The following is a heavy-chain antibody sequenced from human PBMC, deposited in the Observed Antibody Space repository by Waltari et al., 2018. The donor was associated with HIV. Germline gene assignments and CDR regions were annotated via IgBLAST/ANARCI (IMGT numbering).Heavy chain of an antibody. Sequence: QVQLVQSGAEVKKPGASVKVSCKVSGYTLTELSMHWVRQAPGKGLEWLGGFDPEDAETIYGQKFQGRVTMTEDTSTDTAYMELTNLKSEDTAVYYCATVVQQQLVPYFWGQGTLVTVSS. J-gene: IGHJ4*02. V-gene: IGHV1-24*01. CDR1: GYTLTELS. D-gene: IGHD2-2*01. CDR2: FDPEDAET. CDR3: ATVVQQQLVPYF.